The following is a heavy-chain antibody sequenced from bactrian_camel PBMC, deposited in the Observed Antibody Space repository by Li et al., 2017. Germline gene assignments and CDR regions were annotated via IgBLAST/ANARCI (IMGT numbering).Heavy chain of an antibody. J-gene: IGHJ4*01. V-gene: IGHV3S6*01. CDR3: VRNSMSSFDY. CDR2: IYTDGSRA. D-gene: IGHD2*01. Sequence: QLVESGGGSVQAGGSLRLSCVASGYISGNYCMGWFRKAPGKGLEWVSSIYTDGSRAYYTDSVKGRFTISRDNAKNTVSLEMNSLKPEDTAEYYCVRNSMSSFDYWGQGTQVTVS. CDR1: GYISGNYC.